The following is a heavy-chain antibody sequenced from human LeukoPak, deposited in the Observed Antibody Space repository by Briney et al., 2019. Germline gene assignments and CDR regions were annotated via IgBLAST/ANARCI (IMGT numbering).Heavy chain of an antibody. J-gene: IGHJ4*02. CDR2: IRSDGTNK. D-gene: IGHD2-2*01. Sequence: GGSLRLSCAASGFTFSSYEMNWVRQAPGKGLEWVAFIRSDGTNKYYADSVKGRFTISRDNSKNTLYLQMNSLRAEDMALYYCAKGYCISTSCFFDYWGQGTLVTVSS. CDR3: AKGYCISTSCFFDY. V-gene: IGHV3-30*02. CDR1: GFTFSSYE.